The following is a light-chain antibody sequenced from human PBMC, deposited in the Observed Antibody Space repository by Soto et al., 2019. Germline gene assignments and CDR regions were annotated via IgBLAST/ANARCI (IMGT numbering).Light chain of an antibody. CDR2: EGS. CDR3: CSYGGSRV. CDR1: SSDVGSYNH. Sequence: QSALTQPAAVSGSPGQSITISCTGTSSDVGSYNHVSWYQQHPGKAPKLMIYEGSNRPSGVSNRFSGSKSGNMAALTVSGDQAEDADDYSYCSYGGSRVFGGGTKLTVL. V-gene: IGLV2-23*01. J-gene: IGLJ3*02.